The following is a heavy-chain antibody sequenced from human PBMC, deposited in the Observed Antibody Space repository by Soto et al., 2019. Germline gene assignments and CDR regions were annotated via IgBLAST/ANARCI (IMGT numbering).Heavy chain of an antibody. D-gene: IGHD2-2*01. CDR1: GFTFSIYW. CDR2: IKQDGSEK. Sequence: GGSLRLSCAASGFTFSIYWMSWVRQAPGKGLEGVANIKQDGSEKNYVDSVKGRFTISRDNAKNSVYLQMNSLRAEDTAVYYCAREEGKYCSSTSCYFRFDPWGQGTLVTVSS. V-gene: IGHV3-7*01. CDR3: AREEGKYCSSTSCYFRFDP. J-gene: IGHJ5*02.